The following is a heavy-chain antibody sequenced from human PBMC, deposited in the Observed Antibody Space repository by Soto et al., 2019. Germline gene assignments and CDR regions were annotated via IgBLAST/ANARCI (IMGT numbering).Heavy chain of an antibody. CDR2: ISLKSGST. J-gene: IGHJ5*02. V-gene: IGHV1-2*04. CDR3: ARSSRSYSKWFDP. Sequence: QVRLVQSGAEARRPGASVKVSCKASGDSFTGYYIHWVRQAPGQGLEWMGWISLKSGSTNFAEKFRGWATVTRDTSTSTAYLELSSLTSNDTAVYYCARSSRSYSKWFDPWGQGTLVTVFS. D-gene: IGHD3-10*01. CDR1: GDSFTGYY.